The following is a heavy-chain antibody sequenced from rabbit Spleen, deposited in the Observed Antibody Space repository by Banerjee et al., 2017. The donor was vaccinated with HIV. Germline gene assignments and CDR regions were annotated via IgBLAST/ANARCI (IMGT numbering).Heavy chain of an antibody. CDR3: ARDLAAVIGWNFGL. Sequence: QEQLVESGGGLVKPGGSLTLSCKASGFDFSSYGVSWVRQAPGKRLEWIGYFDPVFGITSYANWVNGRFSIFCHNSQNTLYLQLNSLTAADTATYFCARDLAAVIGWNFGLWGPGTLVTVS. CDR2: FDPVFGIT. J-gene: IGHJ4*01. V-gene: IGHV1S47*01. CDR1: GFDFSSYG. D-gene: IGHD4-1*01.